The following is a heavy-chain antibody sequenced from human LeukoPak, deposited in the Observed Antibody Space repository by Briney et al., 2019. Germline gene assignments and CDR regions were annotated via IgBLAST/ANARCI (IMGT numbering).Heavy chain of an antibody. Sequence: GGSLRLSCAASGFTFSSYEMNWVRQAPGKGLEWVSYISSSGSTIYYADSVKGRFTISRDNAKNSLYLQVNSLRAEDTAVYYCARDLGLRFLEWGGIDYWGQGTLVTVSS. CDR1: GFTFSSYE. CDR3: ARDLGLRFLEWGGIDY. CDR2: ISSSGSTI. D-gene: IGHD3-3*01. V-gene: IGHV3-48*03. J-gene: IGHJ4*02.